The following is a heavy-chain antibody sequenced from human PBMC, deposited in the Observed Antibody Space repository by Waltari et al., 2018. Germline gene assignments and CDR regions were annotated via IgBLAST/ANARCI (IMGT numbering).Heavy chain of an antibody. J-gene: IGHJ4*02. D-gene: IGHD5-12*01. CDR2: ISGSGVST. Sequence: EVQLVESGGGLVQPGGSLRLSCAASGFTFGSYAMSGVRQAPGKGLEWVSAISGSGVSTYYADSVKGRFTISRDNSKNTLYLQMNSLRAEDTAVYYCAHIVATMAFDYWGQGTLVTVSS. V-gene: IGHV3-23*04. CDR3: AHIVATMAFDY. CDR1: GFTFGSYA.